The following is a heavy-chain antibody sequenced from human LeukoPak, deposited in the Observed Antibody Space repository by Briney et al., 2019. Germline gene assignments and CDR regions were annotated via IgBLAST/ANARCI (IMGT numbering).Heavy chain of an antibody. J-gene: IGHJ3*02. D-gene: IGHD5-12*01. CDR1: GYTFTGYY. V-gene: IGHV1-2*02. CDR3: ARVGIEGQHAFDI. Sequence: ASVNVSCKASGYTFTGYYLHWVRQAPGQGLEWMGWINPNSGGTSYAQKFQGRVTMTRDTSISTAYMELSRLRSDDTAIYYCARVGIEGQHAFDIWGQGTMVTVS. CDR2: INPNSGGT.